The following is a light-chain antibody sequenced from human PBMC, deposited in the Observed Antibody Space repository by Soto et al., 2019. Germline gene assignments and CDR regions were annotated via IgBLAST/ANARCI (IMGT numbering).Light chain of an antibody. Sequence: QSVLTQPPSVSAAPGQKVTISCSGGSSDIGDNYVSWYQQFPGTAPKVLIYDTDKRPAGIPDRFSGSKSGTSATLGITGLQTGDEADYYCATWYSSLTAGPVFGGGTKLTVL. CDR2: DTD. CDR1: SSDIGDNY. V-gene: IGLV1-51*01. J-gene: IGLJ3*02. CDR3: ATWYSSLTAGPV.